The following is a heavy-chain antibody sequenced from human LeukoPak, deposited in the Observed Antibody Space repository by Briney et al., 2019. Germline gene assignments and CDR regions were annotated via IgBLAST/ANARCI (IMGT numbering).Heavy chain of an antibody. Sequence: PGGSLRLSCAASGFTFSDYYMSWIRQAPGKGLEWVSYISSSGSTIYYADSVKGRFTISRDNAKNSLYLQMNSLRAEDTAVYYCARTQFNYDILTGYSNGYFDYWGQGTLVTVSS. CDR2: ISSSGSTI. D-gene: IGHD3-9*01. CDR3: ARTQFNYDILTGYSNGYFDY. J-gene: IGHJ4*02. CDR1: GFTFSDYY. V-gene: IGHV3-11*04.